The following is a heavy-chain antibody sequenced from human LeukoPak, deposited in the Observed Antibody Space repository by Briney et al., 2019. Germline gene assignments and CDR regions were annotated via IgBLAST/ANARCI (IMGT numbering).Heavy chain of an antibody. D-gene: IGHD6-19*01. CDR1: GGSISSYY. Sequence: TSETLSLTCTVSGGSISSYYWSWIRQPPGKGLEWIGYIYYSGSTNYNPSLKSRVTISVDTSKNQFSLKLSSMTAADTAVYYCARASREGLEYYYYYMDVWGKGTTVTVSS. CDR2: IYYSGST. J-gene: IGHJ6*03. CDR3: ARASREGLEYYYYYMDV. V-gene: IGHV4-59*01.